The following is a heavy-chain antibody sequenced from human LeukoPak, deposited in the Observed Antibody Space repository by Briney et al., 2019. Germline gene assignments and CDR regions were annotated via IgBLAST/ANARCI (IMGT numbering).Heavy chain of an antibody. CDR2: IYYSGST. Sequence: SETLSLTCTVSGGSINSYYWSWIRQPPGKGLEWIGYIYYSGSTKYNPSLKSRVTISVDTSKNQFSLKLSSVTAADTAVYYCARISSSNWYNERGAFDVWGQGTMVTVSS. D-gene: IGHD6-13*01. J-gene: IGHJ3*01. CDR1: GGSINSYY. CDR3: ARISSSNWYNERGAFDV. V-gene: IGHV4-59*01.